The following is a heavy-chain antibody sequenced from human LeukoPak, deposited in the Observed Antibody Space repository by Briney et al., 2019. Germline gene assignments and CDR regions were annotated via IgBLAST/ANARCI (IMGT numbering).Heavy chain of an antibody. J-gene: IGHJ4*02. Sequence: GRSLRLSRAASGFTFDDYAMHWVRQAPGKGLEWVSGISWNSGSIDYADSVKGRFTISRDNAKNSLYLQMNSLRVEDTAFYYCAKDNRRHYTSGPNPDSLHWGQGALVTVSS. D-gene: IGHD6-19*01. CDR3: AKDNRRHYTSGPNPDSLH. CDR1: GFTFDDYA. V-gene: IGHV3-9*01. CDR2: ISWNSGSI.